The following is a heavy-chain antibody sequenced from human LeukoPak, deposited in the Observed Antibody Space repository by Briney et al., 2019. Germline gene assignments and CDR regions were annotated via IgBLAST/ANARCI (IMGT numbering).Heavy chain of an antibody. V-gene: IGHV1-69*04. CDR2: IIPILGIA. Sequence: ASVKVSFKASGGTFSSYAISWVRQAPGQGLEWMGRIIPILGIANYAQQFQGRVTITADKSTSTAYMELSSLRSEDTAVYSCARALYYYDSSGYNTWGQGTLVTVSS. J-gene: IGHJ5*02. CDR3: ARALYYYDSSGYNT. D-gene: IGHD3-22*01. CDR1: GGTFSSYA.